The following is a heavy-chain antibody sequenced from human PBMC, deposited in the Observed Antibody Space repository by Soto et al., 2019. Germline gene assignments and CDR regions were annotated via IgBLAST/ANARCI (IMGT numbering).Heavy chain of an antibody. D-gene: IGHD3-3*01. CDR2: ISGSGGST. J-gene: IGHJ4*02. V-gene: IGHV3-23*01. CDR1: GFTFSSYA. Sequence: PGGSLRLSCAASGFTFSSYAMSWVRQAPGKGLEWVSAISGSGGSTYYADSVKGRFTISRDNSKNTLYLQMNSLRAEDTAVYYCANGGEKTYYDFWSGYYSFDYWGQGTLVTVS. CDR3: ANGGEKTYYDFWSGYYSFDY.